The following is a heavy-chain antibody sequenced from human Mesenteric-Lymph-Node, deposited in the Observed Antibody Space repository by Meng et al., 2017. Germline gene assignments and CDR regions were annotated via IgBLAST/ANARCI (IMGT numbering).Heavy chain of an antibody. D-gene: IGHD1-26*01. CDR3: ARDNMGSIDY. V-gene: IGHV4-61*01. CDR2: NFNDGRT. CDR1: GASVSINPSS. J-gene: IGHJ4*02. Sequence: VQRTEWGPGLVWPSETLSLTCSVAGASVSINPSSWTWVRQPPGKGLEWIGYNFNDGRTNYNPSLKTRVTMSIDTSKNQFSLTLSSVTAADTAIYYCARDNMGSIDYWGQGTLVTVFS.